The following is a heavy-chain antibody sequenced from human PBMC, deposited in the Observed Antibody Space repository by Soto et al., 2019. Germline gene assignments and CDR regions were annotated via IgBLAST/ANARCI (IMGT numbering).Heavy chain of an antibody. Sequence: GSLRISCAASGFTCISYWMHWVRQAPGKGLVWVSRINSDGSSTSYADSVKGRFTISRDHAKNTLYLQMNSLRAEDTAVYYCARGSQLLSYYGMDVWGQGTTVTVSS. CDR2: INSDGSST. V-gene: IGHV3-74*01. J-gene: IGHJ6*02. D-gene: IGHD2-2*01. CDR1: GFTCISYW. CDR3: ARGSQLLSYYGMDV.